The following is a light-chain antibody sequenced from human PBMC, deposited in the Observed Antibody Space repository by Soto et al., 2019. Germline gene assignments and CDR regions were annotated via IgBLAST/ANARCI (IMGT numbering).Light chain of an antibody. CDR3: QKYDTAPLT. J-gene: IGKJ4*01. Sequence: DIQMTQSPSSLSASVGDRVTITCRASLGISNFLAWYQQKPGTVPKLLIYAAFTLQSGVPSRFSGSGSGTDFTLTISSLQPEDVATYYCQKYDTAPLTFGGGTKVEIK. CDR1: LGISNF. V-gene: IGKV1-27*01. CDR2: AAF.